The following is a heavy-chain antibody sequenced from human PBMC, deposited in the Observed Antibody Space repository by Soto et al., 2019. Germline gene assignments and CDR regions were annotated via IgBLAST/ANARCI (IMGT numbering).Heavy chain of an antibody. CDR2: ISYDGSNK. CDR3: ANLIVGAFFPGNMDV. Sequence: PGGSLRLSCAASGFTFSSYGMHWVRQAPGKGLEWVAVISYDGSNKYYADSVKGRFTISRDNSKNTLYLQMNSLRAEDTAVYYCANLIVGAFFPGNMDVWGQGTTVTVSS. V-gene: IGHV3-30*18. J-gene: IGHJ6*02. D-gene: IGHD1-26*01. CDR1: GFTFSSYG.